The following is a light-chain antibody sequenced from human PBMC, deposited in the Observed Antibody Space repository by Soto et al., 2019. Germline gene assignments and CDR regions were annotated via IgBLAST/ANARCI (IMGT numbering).Light chain of an antibody. CDR3: QQYNSYWWT. CDR2: DAS. CDR1: QSISSW. V-gene: IGKV1-5*01. J-gene: IGKJ1*01. Sequence: DIHFTQSPSSVAASVGDRVTITCLASQSISSWLAWYQQKPGKAPKLLIYDASSLESGVPSRFSGSGSGTEFTLTISSLQPDDFATDYCQQYNSYWWTFGQGTKVDI.